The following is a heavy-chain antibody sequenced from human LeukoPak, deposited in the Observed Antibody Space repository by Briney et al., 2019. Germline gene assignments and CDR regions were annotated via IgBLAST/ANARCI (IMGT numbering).Heavy chain of an antibody. CDR2: PYYRSKWYN. CDR3: ARTARSPEEVPAGIVFDY. Sequence: SQTLSLTCAISGDSVSSNSAAWNWIRQSPSRGLEWLGRPYYRSKWYNDYAVSVKSRITINPDTSKNQFSLKVNSVTAADTAVYYCARTARSPEEVPAGIVFDYWGQGTLVTVSS. J-gene: IGHJ4*02. CDR1: GDSVSSNSAA. V-gene: IGHV6-1*01. D-gene: IGHD2-2*01.